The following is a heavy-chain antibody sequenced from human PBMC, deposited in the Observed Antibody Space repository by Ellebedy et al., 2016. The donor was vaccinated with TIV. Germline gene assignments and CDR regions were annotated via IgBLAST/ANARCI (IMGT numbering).Heavy chain of an antibody. J-gene: IGHJ4*02. CDR2: IRSKAYGGTT. CDR1: GFTFGDYA. CDR3: TRVFRGGSLDY. D-gene: IGHD3-10*01. V-gene: IGHV3-49*03. Sequence: GESLKISXTASGFTFGDYAMSWFRQAPGKGLEWVGFIRSKAYGGTTEYAASVQGRFTISRDDSKTTLYLQMNSLKTEDTGVYYCTRVFRGGSLDYWGQGTLVTVSS.